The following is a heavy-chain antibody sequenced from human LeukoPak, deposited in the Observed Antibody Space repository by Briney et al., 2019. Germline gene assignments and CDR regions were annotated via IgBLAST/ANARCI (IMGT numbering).Heavy chain of an antibody. D-gene: IGHD1-26*01. Sequence: ASVKVSCKASGYTFTSYYMHWVRQAPGQGLDWMGIINPIVGSTSSAQNFQGRVTITRYTSTSTAYMERRILRSDDPAAYYCATGTDDKVGSSFDYSGQGTLVTVSS. CDR1: GYTFTSYY. CDR3: ATGTDDKVGSSFDY. V-gene: IGHV1-46*01. CDR2: INPIVGST. J-gene: IGHJ4*02.